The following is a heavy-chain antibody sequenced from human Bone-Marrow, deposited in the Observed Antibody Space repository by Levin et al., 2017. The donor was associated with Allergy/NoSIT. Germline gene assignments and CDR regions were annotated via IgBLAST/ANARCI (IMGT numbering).Heavy chain of an antibody. D-gene: IGHD3-10*01. V-gene: IGHV4-61*02. CDR3: ARDRGVRRILDF. CDR1: GASIDAGSYF. Sequence: SETLSLTCTVSGASIDAGSYFWTWIRQPAGRTLEWIGRIFPSTGSIDKNPSLKSRFTISTDSSRNQFSLKLESVTAADTAVYYYARDRGVRRILDFWGPGTPV. CDR2: IFPSTGSI. J-gene: IGHJ4*02.